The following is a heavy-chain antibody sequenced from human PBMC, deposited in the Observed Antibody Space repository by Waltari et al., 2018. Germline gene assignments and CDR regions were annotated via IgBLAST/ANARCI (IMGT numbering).Heavy chain of an antibody. J-gene: IGHJ4*02. CDR1: GFTFSSHA. Sequence: EVQLLESGGGLIQPGGSLRLSCGASGFTFSSHAMSWVRQAPGKGLEWVSVISGSGDSTYYADSVKGRFTISRVNSKNTLYLQMDSLRAEDTAIYFCAREWVVGVAGRMHYFDDWGQGTLVTVSS. CDR3: AREWVVGVAGRMHYFDD. D-gene: IGHD6-19*01. V-gene: IGHV3-23*01. CDR2: ISGSGDST.